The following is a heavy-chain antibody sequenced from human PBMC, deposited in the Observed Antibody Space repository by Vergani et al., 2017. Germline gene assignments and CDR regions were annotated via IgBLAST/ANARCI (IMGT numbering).Heavy chain of an antibody. J-gene: IGHJ6*03. CDR3: ARYLYCSSTSCPVRYYYYYYMDV. Sequence: QVQLQESGPGLVKPSETLSLTCTVSGGSISSYYWSWIRQPAGKGLEWIGRIYTSGSTNYNPSLKSRVTMSVDTSKNQFSLKLRSVTAADTAVYYCARYLYCSSTSCPVRYYYYYYMDVWGKGTTVTVSS. CDR2: IYTSGST. CDR1: GGSISSYY. V-gene: IGHV4-4*07. D-gene: IGHD2-2*01.